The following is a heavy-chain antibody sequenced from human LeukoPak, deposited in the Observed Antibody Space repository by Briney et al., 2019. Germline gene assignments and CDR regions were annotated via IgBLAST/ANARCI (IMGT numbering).Heavy chain of an antibody. CDR2: ISYDGSNK. V-gene: IGHV3-30*04. D-gene: IGHD3-22*01. J-gene: IGHJ5*02. CDR1: GFTFSSYA. Sequence: GGSLRLSCAASGFTFSSYAMHWVRQAPGKGLEWVAVISYDGSNKYYADSVKGRFTICRDNSKNTLYLQMNSLRAEDTAVYYCARGDYDSSGYYYRWFDPWGQGTLVTVSS. CDR3: ARGDYDSSGYYYRWFDP.